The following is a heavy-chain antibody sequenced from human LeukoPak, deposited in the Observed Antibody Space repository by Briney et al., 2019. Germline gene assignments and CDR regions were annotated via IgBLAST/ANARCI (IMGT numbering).Heavy chain of an antibody. Sequence: PGGSLRLSCAASGFTFSSYSMNWVRQAPGKGLEWISYISSSSSTIYYTDSVKGRFTISRDNAKNSLYLQMNSLRDEDTALYYCARALNPLPGTYYFDYWGQGTLVTVSS. J-gene: IGHJ4*02. CDR2: ISSSSSTI. CDR1: GFTFSSYS. D-gene: IGHD2-15*01. CDR3: ARALNPLPGTYYFDY. V-gene: IGHV3-48*02.